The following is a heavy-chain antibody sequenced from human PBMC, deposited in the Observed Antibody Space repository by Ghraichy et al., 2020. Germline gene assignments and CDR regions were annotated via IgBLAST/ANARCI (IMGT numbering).Heavy chain of an antibody. CDR3: KLAGREYYGVSV. Sequence: GGSLRLSCTASGFNFNNAWMSWVRQAPGKGLEWVGRIKSKSDGETIVYGAPVKGRFAISRDDLKSTVYLQMNSLKSEDTAVYYCKLAGREYYGVSVWGQGTTVIVSS. CDR1: GFNFNNAW. CDR2: IKSKSDGETI. V-gene: IGHV3-15*01. J-gene: IGHJ6*02. D-gene: IGHD6-19*01.